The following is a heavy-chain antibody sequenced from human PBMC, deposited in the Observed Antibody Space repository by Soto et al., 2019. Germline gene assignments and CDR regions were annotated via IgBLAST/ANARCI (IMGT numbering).Heavy chain of an antibody. V-gene: IGHV3-48*01. Sequence: PGGSLRLSCAASGFTFSDYSLNWVRQAPGKGLKWVSYISDISRTIYYEEIVKGRFTISRDNAKNSLYLQMNSMRAEDTAVFYCARGLGSTVTQPVAFDIWGQGTMVTVSS. D-gene: IGHD4-17*01. CDR2: ISDISRTI. CDR1: GFTFSDYS. CDR3: ARGLGSTVTQPVAFDI. J-gene: IGHJ3*02.